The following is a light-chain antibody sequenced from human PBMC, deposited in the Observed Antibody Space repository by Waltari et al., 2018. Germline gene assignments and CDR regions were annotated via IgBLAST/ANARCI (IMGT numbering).Light chain of an antibody. CDR3: QALGSNRWV. CDR1: ILGSKY. CDR2: QYI. V-gene: IGLV3-1*01. J-gene: IGLJ3*02. Sequence: SYELTQPPSVSVSPGQTASITCSGDILGSKYASWYQHKAGQSPLLVIYQYINRPSGIPGRFSGSKSGNTATLTISGTQAMDDADYYCQALGSNRWVFGGGTKLTVL.